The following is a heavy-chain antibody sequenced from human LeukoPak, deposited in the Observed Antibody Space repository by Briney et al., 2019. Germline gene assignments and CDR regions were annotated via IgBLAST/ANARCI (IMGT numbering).Heavy chain of an antibody. J-gene: IGHJ4*02. CDR3: ARGEWLVLGDH. D-gene: IGHD3-3*01. CDR2: IIPILGIA. CDR1: GGTFSSYA. Sequence: SVKVSCKASGGTFSSYAISWVRQAPGQGLEWMGRIIPILGIANYAQKFQGRVTITADKSTSTAYMELSSLRSEDTAVYYCARGEWLVLGDHWGQGTPVTVSS. V-gene: IGHV1-69*04.